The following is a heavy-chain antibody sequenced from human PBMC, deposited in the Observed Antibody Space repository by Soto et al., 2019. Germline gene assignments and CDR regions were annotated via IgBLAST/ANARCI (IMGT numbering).Heavy chain of an antibody. CDR2: ISAYNGNT. Sequence: ASVKVSCKASGYTFTSYGISWVRQAPGQGLEWMGWISAYNGNTNYAHKLQGRVTMTTDTSTSTAYMEPRSLRSDDTAVYYCARRYSSSAFLAYYYYGMDVWGQGTTVTVSS. J-gene: IGHJ6*02. D-gene: IGHD6-6*01. CDR3: ARRYSSSAFLAYYYYGMDV. CDR1: GYTFTSYG. V-gene: IGHV1-18*04.